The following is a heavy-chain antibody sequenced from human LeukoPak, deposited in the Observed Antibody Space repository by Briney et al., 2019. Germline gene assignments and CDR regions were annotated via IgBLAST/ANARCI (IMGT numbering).Heavy chain of an antibody. V-gene: IGHV3-23*01. CDR2: ISGSGGST. CDR3: ANAWGGGSCYSVGYYYMDV. CDR1: GFTFSSYA. D-gene: IGHD2-15*01. Sequence: PGGSLRLSCAASGFTFSSYAMSWVRQAPGKGLEWVSAISGSGGSTYYADSVKGRFTISRDNSKNTLYLQMNSLRAEDTAVYYCANAWGGGSCYSVGYYYMDVWGKATTVTVSS. J-gene: IGHJ6*03.